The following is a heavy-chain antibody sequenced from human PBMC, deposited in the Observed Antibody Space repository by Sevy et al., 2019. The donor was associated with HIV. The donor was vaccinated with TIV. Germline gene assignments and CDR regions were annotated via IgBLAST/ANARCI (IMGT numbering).Heavy chain of an antibody. CDR2: ISEGGGTT. CDR3: AKRVAGALAALDI. V-gene: IGHV3-23*01. Sequence: GGSLRLSCAASGFTFRNYVMNWVRQPPGKGLEWVSVISEGGGTTYYADSVKGRFTISRDDSKSTLYLKMNSLRVEDTAVYFCAKRVAGALAALDIWGQGTMVTVSS. D-gene: IGHD3-10*01. J-gene: IGHJ3*02. CDR1: GFTFRNYV.